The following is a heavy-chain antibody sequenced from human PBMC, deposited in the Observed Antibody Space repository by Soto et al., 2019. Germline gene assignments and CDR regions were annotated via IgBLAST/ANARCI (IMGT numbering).Heavy chain of an antibody. CDR1: GGTFSSYA. Sequence: GASVKVSCKASGGTFSSYAISWVRQAPGQGIEWMGKIIPIFGTANYAQKFQGRVTITADESTSTVYMELSSLRSEDTAVYYCARDRNDYSNYVRSNWFDPWGQGTLVTVSS. D-gene: IGHD4-4*01. J-gene: IGHJ5*02. CDR2: IIPIFGTA. CDR3: ARDRNDYSNYVRSNWFDP. V-gene: IGHV1-69*13.